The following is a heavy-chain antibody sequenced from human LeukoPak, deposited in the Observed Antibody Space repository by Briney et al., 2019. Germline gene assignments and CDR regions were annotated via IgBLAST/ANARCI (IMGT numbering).Heavy chain of an antibody. CDR2: ISSNGGST. CDR3: AKDTCSGGSCYYYYGMDV. D-gene: IGHD2-15*01. CDR1: GFPFSSYA. Sequence: PGGSLRLSCAASGFPFSSYAMHWVRQAPGKGLEYVSAISSNGGSTSYANSVKGRFTISRDNSKNTLYLQMISLRAEDTAVYYCAKDTCSGGSCYYYYGMDVWGQGTTVTVSS. J-gene: IGHJ6*02. V-gene: IGHV3-64*01.